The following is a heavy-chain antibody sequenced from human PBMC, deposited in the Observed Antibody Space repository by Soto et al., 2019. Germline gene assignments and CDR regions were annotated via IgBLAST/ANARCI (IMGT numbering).Heavy chain of an antibody. V-gene: IGHV1-2*02. CDR1: GFSFTGYY. CDR2: INAHSGGT. CDR3: AKDLTRQLAYWLDP. D-gene: IGHD6-6*01. Sequence: ASVKVSCKASGFSFTGYYIHWLRQAPGQGLEWMGWINAHSGGTEYAQKFQGRVTLTRDTSIATAYLTLTSLTSDDTALYYCAKDLTRQLAYWLDPWGQGTQATVSS. J-gene: IGHJ5*02.